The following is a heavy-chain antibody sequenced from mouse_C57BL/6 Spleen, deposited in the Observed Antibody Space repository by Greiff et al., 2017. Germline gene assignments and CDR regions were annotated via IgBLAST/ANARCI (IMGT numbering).Heavy chain of an antibody. D-gene: IGHD4-1*01. CDR2: INPSSGYT. CDR3: ARSELSEDAMDY. V-gene: IGHV1-7*01. J-gene: IGHJ4*01. CDR1: GYTFTSYW. Sequence: QVQLQQSGAELAKPGASVTLSCTASGYTFTSYWMHWVKQRPGQGLEWIGYINPSSGYTKYNQKFKDKATLTADKSSSTAYMQLSSLTYEDSAVYYCARSELSEDAMDYWGQATSVTVSS.